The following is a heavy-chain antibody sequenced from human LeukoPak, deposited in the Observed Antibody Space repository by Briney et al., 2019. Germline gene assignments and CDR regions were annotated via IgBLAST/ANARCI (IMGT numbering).Heavy chain of an antibody. CDR3: ARDRPIVVVPAARMGYYMDV. V-gene: IGHV4-4*07. J-gene: IGHJ6*03. Sequence: SETLSLTCTVSGVSISSYYWSWIRQPAGKGLEWIGRIYTSGSTNYNPSLKSRVTMSVDTSKNQFSLKLSSVTAADTAVYYCARDRPIVVVPAARMGYYMDVWGKGTTVTVSS. CDR1: GVSISSYY. CDR2: IYTSGST. D-gene: IGHD2-2*01.